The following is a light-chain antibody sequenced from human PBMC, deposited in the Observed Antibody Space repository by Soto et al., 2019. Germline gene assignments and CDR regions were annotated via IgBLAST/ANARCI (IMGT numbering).Light chain of an antibody. J-gene: IGKJ5*01. Sequence: DIQLTQSPSFLSASVGDRVTITCRASQGISSYLAWYQQKPGKAPKLLIYAASTLQSGVPSRCSGSGSGTEFTLTISSLQPEDFATYYCQQLNSYPQGFGQGTRLEIK. CDR3: QQLNSYPQG. CDR2: AAS. CDR1: QGISSY. V-gene: IGKV1-9*01.